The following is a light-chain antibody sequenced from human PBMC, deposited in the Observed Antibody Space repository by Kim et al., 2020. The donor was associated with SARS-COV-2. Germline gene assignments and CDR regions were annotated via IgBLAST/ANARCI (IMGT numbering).Light chain of an antibody. J-gene: IGLJ3*02. V-gene: IGLV4-69*01. Sequence: SVKLTCTLSSGHSTYAYAWHQQQPEKGPRYLMKVDSDGSHNKGDGIPDRFSGSSSGAERYLTISSLQSEDEADYYCQTWDTGIRVFGGGTKVTVL. CDR2: VDSDGSH. CDR3: QTWDTGIRV. CDR1: SGHSTYA.